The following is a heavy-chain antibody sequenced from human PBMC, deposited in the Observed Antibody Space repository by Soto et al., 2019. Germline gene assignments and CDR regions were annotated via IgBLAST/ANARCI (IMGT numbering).Heavy chain of an antibody. CDR3: AKDIKEYYYGSGSYLVAFAI. Sequence: GGSLRLSCAASGFTFDGYTMHWVRQAPGKGLEWVSLISWDGGSTYYADSVKGRFTISRDNSKNSLYLQMNSLRTEDTTLYYCAKDIKEYYYGSGSYLVAFAIWGQGTMVTVSS. V-gene: IGHV3-43*01. CDR2: ISWDGGST. D-gene: IGHD3-10*01. CDR1: GFTFDGYT. J-gene: IGHJ3*02.